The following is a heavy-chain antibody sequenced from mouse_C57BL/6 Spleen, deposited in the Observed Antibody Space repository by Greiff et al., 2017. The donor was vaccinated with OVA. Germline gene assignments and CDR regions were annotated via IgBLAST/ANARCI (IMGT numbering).Heavy chain of an antibody. CDR1: GYTFTSYW. CDR2: IHPNSGST. Sequence: VKLQQPGAELVKPGASVKLSCKASGYTFTSYWMHWVKQRPGQGLEWIGMIHPNSGSTNYNEKFKSKATLTVDKSSSTAYMQLSSLTSEDSAVYYCARSGYGSSYGNYWGQGTTLTVSS. D-gene: IGHD1-1*01. CDR3: ARSGYGSSYGNY. V-gene: IGHV1-64*01. J-gene: IGHJ2*01.